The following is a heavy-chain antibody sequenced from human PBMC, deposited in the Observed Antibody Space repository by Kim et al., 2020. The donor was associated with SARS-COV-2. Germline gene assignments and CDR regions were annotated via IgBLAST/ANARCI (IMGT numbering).Heavy chain of an antibody. CDR3: ARDRLFGGWFDP. CDR2: IYYSGST. V-gene: IGHV4-59*01. D-gene: IGHD2-15*01. J-gene: IGHJ5*02. Sequence: SETLSLTCTVSGGSISSYYWSWIRQPPGKGLEWIGYIYYSGSTKYNPSLKSRVNISVDMSKNQFSLKLNSVTAADTAMYYCARDRLFGGWFDPWGQGTLVTVSS. CDR1: GGSISSYY.